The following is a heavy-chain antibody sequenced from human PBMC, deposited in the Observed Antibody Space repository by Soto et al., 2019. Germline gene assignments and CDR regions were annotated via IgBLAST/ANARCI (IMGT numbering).Heavy chain of an antibody. CDR1: GGAFSGYY. D-gene: IGHD3-10*01. Sequence: QVQLQQWGAGLLKPSETLSLTCAVYGGAFSGYYWSWIRQPPGKGLEWIGEINHSGSTHYNPSLKSRVTISVDTSKNQLTLMLSYVTAAATAVYYWARARSAITMVRGEFDYWGQGTLVTVSS. CDR3: ARARSAITMVRGEFDY. CDR2: INHSGST. J-gene: IGHJ4*02. V-gene: IGHV4-34*01.